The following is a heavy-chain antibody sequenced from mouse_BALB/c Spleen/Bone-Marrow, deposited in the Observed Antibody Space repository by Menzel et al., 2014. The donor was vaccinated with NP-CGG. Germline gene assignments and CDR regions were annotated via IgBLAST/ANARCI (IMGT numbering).Heavy chain of an antibody. CDR2: IYPGSGGT. V-gene: IGHV1-81*01. CDR3: ARLDGNYRYAMAY. D-gene: IGHD2-1*01. CDR1: GYTFTDYV. Sequence: QVQLQQSGPELVKPGASVKMSCKASGYTFTDYVITWVKQRTGQGLEWIGEIYPGSGGTYYNEKFKGKATLTADKSSNTAYMQLGSLTSEETAVYFCARLDGNYRYAMAYWGQGPSVTVSS. J-gene: IGHJ4*01.